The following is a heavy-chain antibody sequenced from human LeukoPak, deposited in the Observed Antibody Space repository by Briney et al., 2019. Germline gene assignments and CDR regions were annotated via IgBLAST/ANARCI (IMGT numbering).Heavy chain of an antibody. J-gene: IGHJ5*02. D-gene: IGHD3-22*01. Sequence: GGSLRLSCAASGFTFSTYAMNWGRQAPGKGLEWVSVISGSGGSTYYADSVKGRFTISRDNSKNTLYLQMNSLRVGDTAVYYCAKAGPASSDYLNWFDPWGQGTLVTVSS. CDR1: GFTFSTYA. V-gene: IGHV3-23*01. CDR3: AKAGPASSDYLNWFDP. CDR2: ISGSGGST.